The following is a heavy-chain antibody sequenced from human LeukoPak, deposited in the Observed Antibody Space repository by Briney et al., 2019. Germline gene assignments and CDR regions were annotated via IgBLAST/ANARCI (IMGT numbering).Heavy chain of an antibody. Sequence: SETLSLTCAVYGGSFSGYYWSWIRQPPGKGLEWIGEINHSGSTNYNPSLKSRVTISVDTSKNQFSLKLSSVTAADTAVYYCARHQTVAGREGHFDYWGQGTLVTVSS. CDR3: ARHQTVAGREGHFDY. V-gene: IGHV4-34*01. CDR1: GGSFSGYY. D-gene: IGHD6-19*01. J-gene: IGHJ4*02. CDR2: INHSGST.